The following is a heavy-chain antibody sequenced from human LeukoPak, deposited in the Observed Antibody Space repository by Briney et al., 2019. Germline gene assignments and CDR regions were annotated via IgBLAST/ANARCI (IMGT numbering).Heavy chain of an antibody. Sequence: QPGGSLRLSCTASGFTFSKNAMAWVRQAPGKGLEWVSGIGSDDNKHYGDSVKGRFTISRDNSKNTLYLQMNSLRAEDTAVYYCAKDRGPYDILTGYYGPYYFDYWGQGTLVTVSS. D-gene: IGHD3-9*01. CDR2: IGSDDNK. CDR1: GFTFSKNA. CDR3: AKDRGPYDILTGYYGPYYFDY. V-gene: IGHV3-23*01. J-gene: IGHJ4*02.